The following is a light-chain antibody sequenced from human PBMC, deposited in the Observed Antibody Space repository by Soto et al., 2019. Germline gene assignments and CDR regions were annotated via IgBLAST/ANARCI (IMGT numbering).Light chain of an antibody. CDR1: SSDVGGYNY. J-gene: IGLJ1*01. CDR3: GSYTSSSTLV. V-gene: IGLV2-14*01. Sequence: QSALTQPASVSGSPGPSITLSCTGTSSDVGGYNYVSWYQQHPGKAPKLMIYDVSNRPSGVSNRFSGSKSGNTASLAISGLQAEDEADYYCGSYTSSSTLVFGTGTKVTVL. CDR2: DVS.